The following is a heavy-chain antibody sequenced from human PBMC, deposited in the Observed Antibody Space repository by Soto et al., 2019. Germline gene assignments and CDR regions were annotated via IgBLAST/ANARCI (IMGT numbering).Heavy chain of an antibody. CDR3: TADIPNISANYGMDV. CDR1: GFIFSNPW. D-gene: IGHD6-25*01. CDR2: IKTKIEGGTT. V-gene: IGHV3-15*07. Sequence: EEQLVESGGGLVEPGGSLRLSCAASGFIFSNPWINWVRQAPGKGLEWVGRIKTKIEGGTTNYAAPVKGRFTVSGDDSKNTVYLHMNSLRTEDTAVYYCTADIPNISANYGMDVWGQGTTVTVSS. J-gene: IGHJ6*02.